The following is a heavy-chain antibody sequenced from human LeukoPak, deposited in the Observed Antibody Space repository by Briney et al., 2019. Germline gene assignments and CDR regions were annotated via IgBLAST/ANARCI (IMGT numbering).Heavy chain of an antibody. CDR2: IYYSGST. J-gene: IGHJ2*01. Sequence: SETLSLTCTVSGGSISSYYWSWIRQPLGKGLEWIGYIYYSGSTNYNPSLKSRVTISVDTSKNQFSLKLSSVTAADTAVYYCARVQEEDWYFDLWGRGTLVTVSS. V-gene: IGHV4-59*01. CDR3: ARVQEEDWYFDL. CDR1: GGSISSYY.